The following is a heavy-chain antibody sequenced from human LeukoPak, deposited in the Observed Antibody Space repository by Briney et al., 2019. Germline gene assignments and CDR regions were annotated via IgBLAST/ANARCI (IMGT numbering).Heavy chain of an antibody. V-gene: IGHV3-7*01. D-gene: IGHD2-21*02. CDR3: AKLVVVTATYWYFDL. CDR2: MKHDGIEK. CDR1: GFTFSHYW. Sequence: PGGSLRLSCAASGFTFSHYWMSWVRQAPGKGLDWVANMKHDGIEKYFADSVTGRFTISRDNAKNSLYLQMNSLRPEDTAVYYCAKLVVVTATYWYFDLWGRGTPVTVSS. J-gene: IGHJ2*01.